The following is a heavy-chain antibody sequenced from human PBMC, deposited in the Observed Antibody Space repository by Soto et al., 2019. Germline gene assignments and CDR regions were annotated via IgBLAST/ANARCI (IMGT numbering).Heavy chain of an antibody. D-gene: IGHD2-2*01. CDR2: INPSGTT. CDR3: ALAPAAHILH. J-gene: IGHJ1*01. Sequence: SETLSLTCAVYGGSLSAYYWSWIRQPPGKGLEWIGEINPSGTTNYNPSLKSRVTISVDTSKNQFPLKLSSVTAADTAVYHCALAPAAHILHWGQGTLVTVSS. CDR1: GGSLSAYY. V-gene: IGHV4-34*01.